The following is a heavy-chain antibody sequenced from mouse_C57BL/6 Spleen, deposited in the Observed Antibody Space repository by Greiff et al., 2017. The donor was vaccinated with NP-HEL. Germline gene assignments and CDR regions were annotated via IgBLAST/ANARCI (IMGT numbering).Heavy chain of an antibody. V-gene: IGHV1-26*01. CDR2: INPNNGGT. Sequence: EVQLQPSGPELVKPGASVKISCKASGYTFTDYYMNWVKQSHGKSLEWIGDINPNNGGTSYNQKFKGKATLTVDKSSSTAYMELRSLTSEDSAVYYCARYSNSYYYAMDYWGQGTSVTVSS. D-gene: IGHD2-5*01. J-gene: IGHJ4*01. CDR1: GYTFTDYY. CDR3: ARYSNSYYYAMDY.